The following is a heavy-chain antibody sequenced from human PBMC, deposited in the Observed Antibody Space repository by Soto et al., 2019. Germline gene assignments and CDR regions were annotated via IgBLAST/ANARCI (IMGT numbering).Heavy chain of an antibody. V-gene: IGHV1-24*01. J-gene: IGHJ4*02. CDR2: FDAEDGEK. Sequence: ASVKVSFKVPGYTLTELSMHWVRQAPGKGREWMGGFDAEDGEKNYAQKFQGRVTMTEDTSTDTAYLELSSLRSDDPAVYYCATPLRIRGYSGYQYYFDYWGQGTLVTVSS. CDR1: GYTLTELS. CDR3: ATPLRIRGYSGYQYYFDY. D-gene: IGHD5-12*01.